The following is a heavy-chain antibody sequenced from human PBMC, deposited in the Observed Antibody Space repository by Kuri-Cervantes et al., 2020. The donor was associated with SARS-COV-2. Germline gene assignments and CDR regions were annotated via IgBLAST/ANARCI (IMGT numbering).Heavy chain of an antibody. CDR3: ARDPAAGLYYYSMDV. CDR2: IKQDGSEK. D-gene: IGHD6-13*01. V-gene: IGHV3-7*01. Sequence: LSLTCAASGFTFSSYWMSWVRQAPGKGLEWVANIKQDGSEKYYVDSVKGRFTISRDNAKNSLYLRMNSLRAEDTAVYYCARDPAAGLYYYSMDVWCKGTTVTVSS. CDR1: GFTFSSYW. J-gene: IGHJ6*03.